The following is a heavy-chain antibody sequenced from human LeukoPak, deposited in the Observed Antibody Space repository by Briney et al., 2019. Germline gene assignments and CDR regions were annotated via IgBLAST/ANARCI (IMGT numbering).Heavy chain of an antibody. J-gene: IGHJ4*02. V-gene: IGHV3-53*01. D-gene: IGHD3-22*01. Sequence: QPGGSLRLSCEVSGFSVDGNYMTWVRQVPGRGLEWVALIFSGDSTDYPDSVKGRFTISRDKPKNTLHLQMDSLRPEDTAMYYCALTYYFDRRGYSYFDYWGQGALVTVSS. CDR3: ALTYYFDRRGYSYFDY. CDR2: IFSGDST. CDR1: GFSVDGNY.